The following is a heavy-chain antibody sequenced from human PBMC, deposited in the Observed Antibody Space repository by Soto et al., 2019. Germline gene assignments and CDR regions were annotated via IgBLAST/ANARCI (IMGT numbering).Heavy chain of an antibody. CDR3: ARTRGPRSCYYGMDV. CDR1: GFTVSSNY. J-gene: IGHJ6*02. V-gene: IGHV3-53*01. CDR2: IYSGGST. Sequence: PGGSLRLSCAASGFTVSSNYMSWVRQAPGKGLEWVSVIYSGGSTYYADSVKGRFTISRDNSKNTLYLQMNRLRAEDTAVYYCARTRGPRSCYYGMDVWGQGTTVTVSS.